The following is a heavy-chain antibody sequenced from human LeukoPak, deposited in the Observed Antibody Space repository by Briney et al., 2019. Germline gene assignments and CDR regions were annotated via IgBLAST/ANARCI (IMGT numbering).Heavy chain of an antibody. V-gene: IGHV3-7*01. CDR2: INPAGSET. J-gene: IGHJ6*01. CDR3: ARFGYVAAVDV. D-gene: IGHD2-15*01. CDR1: GFSFSAYW. Sequence: GGSLRLSCAASGFSFSAYWMTWVRQAPGTGLEWMANINPAGSETYYVDPVKGRFSIARDNAKNLVYLQMNSLRAEGTAVYHCARFGYVAAVDVWGQGTPVTVSS.